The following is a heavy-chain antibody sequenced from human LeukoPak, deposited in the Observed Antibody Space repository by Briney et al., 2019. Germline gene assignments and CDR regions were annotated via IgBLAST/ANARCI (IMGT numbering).Heavy chain of an antibody. CDR3: ARVWWTYYYDSSGPYYSYYFDY. Sequence: SETLSLTCTVSGGSISSSSYYWGWIRQPPGKGLEWIGSIYYSGSTYYNPSLKSRVTISVDTSKNQFSLKLSSVTAADTAVYYCARVWWTYYYDSSGPYYSYYFDYWGQGTLVTVSS. J-gene: IGHJ4*02. V-gene: IGHV4-39*07. CDR2: IYYSGST. D-gene: IGHD3-22*01. CDR1: GGSISSSSYY.